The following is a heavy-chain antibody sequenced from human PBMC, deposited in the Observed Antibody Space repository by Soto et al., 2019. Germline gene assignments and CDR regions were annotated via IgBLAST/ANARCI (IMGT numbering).Heavy chain of an antibody. D-gene: IGHD4-17*01. Sequence: PGWSLRLSCAASRFTFSSYDMSWVRQAPGKGLEWVSAISGSGGSTYYSDSVKGRFTISRDNSKNTLYLQMNSLRAEDTAVYYCAKSRKGYGYYDFDYWGQGTLVTVSS. V-gene: IGHV3-23*01. CDR3: AKSRKGYGYYDFDY. J-gene: IGHJ4*02. CDR1: RFTFSSYD. CDR2: ISGSGGST.